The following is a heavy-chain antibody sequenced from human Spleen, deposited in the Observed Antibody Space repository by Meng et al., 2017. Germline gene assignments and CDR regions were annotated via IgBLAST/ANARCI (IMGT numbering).Heavy chain of an antibody. D-gene: IGHD3-10*01. Sequence: GESLKISCLASGFTFNNYWMSWVRQAPGKGLEWVANIKQDEGEKYYVDSVKGRFTISRDNAKNSLYLQMNSLRPEDTAVYYCARGWFHDYYGMDVWGQGTTVTVSS. CDR3: ARGWFHDYYGMDV. CDR2: IKQDEGEK. V-gene: IGHV3-7*01. CDR1: GFTFNNYW. J-gene: IGHJ6*02.